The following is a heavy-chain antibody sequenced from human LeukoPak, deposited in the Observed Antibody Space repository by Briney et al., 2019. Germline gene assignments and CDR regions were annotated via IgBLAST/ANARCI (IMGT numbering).Heavy chain of an antibody. CDR1: GFTFSSYA. D-gene: IGHD3-22*01. J-gene: IGHJ3*02. CDR2: ISGSGGST. V-gene: IGHV3-23*01. Sequence: GGSLRLSCAASGFTFSSYAMSWVRQAPGKGLEWVSAISGSGGSTYYADSVKGRFTISRDNSKNTLYLQMNSLRAEDTAVYYCANDGAYYDSSTDAFDIWGQGTMVTVSS. CDR3: ANDGAYYDSSTDAFDI.